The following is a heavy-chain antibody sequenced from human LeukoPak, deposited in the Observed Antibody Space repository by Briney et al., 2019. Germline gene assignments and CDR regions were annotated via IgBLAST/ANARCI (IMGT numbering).Heavy chain of an antibody. J-gene: IGHJ4*02. Sequence: GGSLRLSCAASVFTFSNYAMTWVRQAPGKGLGWVSTISYTGGSTYYAESVKGRFTISRDNSKNILSLQMNSLRAEDTAVYYCAKGGSGSYLYYFDLWGQGTLVTVSS. CDR1: VFTFSNYA. V-gene: IGHV3-23*01. CDR2: ISYTGGST. D-gene: IGHD3-10*01. CDR3: AKGGSGSYLYYFDL.